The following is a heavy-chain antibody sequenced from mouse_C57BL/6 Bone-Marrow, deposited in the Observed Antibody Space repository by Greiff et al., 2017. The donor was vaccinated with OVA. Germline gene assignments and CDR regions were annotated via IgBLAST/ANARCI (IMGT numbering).Heavy chain of an antibody. CDR2: IYPRSGNT. J-gene: IGHJ2*01. Sequence: VQLQQSGAELARPGASVKLSCKASGYTFTSYGISWVKQRTGQGLEWIGEIYPRSGNTYYNEKFKGKATLTADKSSSTAYMELRSLTSEDSAVYFCARHGWLLRYFDYWGQGTTLTVSS. D-gene: IGHD2-3*01. CDR3: ARHGWLLRYFDY. CDR1: GYTFTSYG. V-gene: IGHV1-81*01.